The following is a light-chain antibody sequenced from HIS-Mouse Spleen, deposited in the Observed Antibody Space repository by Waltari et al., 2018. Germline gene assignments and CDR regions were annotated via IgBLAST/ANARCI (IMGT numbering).Light chain of an antibody. V-gene: IGLV3-21*03. J-gene: IGLJ2*01. CDR1: NIGRKS. CDR2: DDS. Sequence: SYVLTQPPPVSVAPGKTARITCGGNNIGRKSVPWYQQKPGQAPVLVVYDDSDRPSGIPERFSGSNSGNTATLTISRVEAGDEAGYYCQVWDSSSDHVVFGGGTKLTVL. CDR3: QVWDSSSDHVV.